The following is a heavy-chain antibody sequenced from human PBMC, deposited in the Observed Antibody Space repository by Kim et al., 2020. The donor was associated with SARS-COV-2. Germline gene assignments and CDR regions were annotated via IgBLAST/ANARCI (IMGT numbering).Heavy chain of an antibody. CDR1: GFTFSSYS. V-gene: IGHV3-21*01. CDR3: ARVGGWFGRLSGGMDV. J-gene: IGHJ6*02. Sequence: GGSLRLSCAASGFTFSSYSMNWVRQAPGKGLEWVSSISSSSSYIYYADSVKGRFTISRDNAKNSLYLQMNSLRAEDTAVYYCARVGGWFGRLSGGMDVWGQGTTVTVSS. CDR2: ISSSSSYI. D-gene: IGHD3-10*01.